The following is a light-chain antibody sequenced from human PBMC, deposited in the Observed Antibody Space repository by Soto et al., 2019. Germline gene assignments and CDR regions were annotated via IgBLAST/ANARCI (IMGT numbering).Light chain of an antibody. CDR3: KQYNTYPWT. V-gene: IGKV1-5*03. J-gene: IGKJ1*01. CDR2: KAS. CDR1: QSISSW. Sequence: DIQMTQSPSTLSASVGDRVTITCRASQSISSWLAWYQQKPRKAPKLLIYKASTLESGVPSRFSGSGSGTEFTLTISSLQPDDVATYYCKQYNTYPWTFGQGTKVEIK.